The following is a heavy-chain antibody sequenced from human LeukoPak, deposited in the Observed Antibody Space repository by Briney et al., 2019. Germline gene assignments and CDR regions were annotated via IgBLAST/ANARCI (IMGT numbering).Heavy chain of an antibody. CDR3: AKDGVDYYYDSSGYLDY. J-gene: IGHJ4*02. Sequence: GGSLRLSCGASGFTFSNYGMHWVRQAPGKGLEWVAVISYDGSNKYYADSVKGRFTISRDNSKNTLYLQMNSLRAEDTAVYYCAKDGVDYYYDSSGYLDYWGQGTLVTVSS. CDR1: GFTFSNYG. D-gene: IGHD3-22*01. CDR2: ISYDGSNK. V-gene: IGHV3-30*18.